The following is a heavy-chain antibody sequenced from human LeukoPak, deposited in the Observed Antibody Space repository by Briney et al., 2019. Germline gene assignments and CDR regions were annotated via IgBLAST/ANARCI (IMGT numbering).Heavy chain of an antibody. CDR3: AKDQGVVVPAAMDY. V-gene: IGHV3-23*01. J-gene: IGHJ4*02. CDR2: ISGSGGST. Sequence: GGSLRLSCAASGFTFSSYGMSWVRQAPGKGLEWVSAISGSGGSTYYADSVKGRFTISRDNSKNTLYLQMNSLRAEDTAVYYCAKDQGVVVPAAMDYWGQGTLVTVSS. D-gene: IGHD2-2*01. CDR1: GFTFSSYG.